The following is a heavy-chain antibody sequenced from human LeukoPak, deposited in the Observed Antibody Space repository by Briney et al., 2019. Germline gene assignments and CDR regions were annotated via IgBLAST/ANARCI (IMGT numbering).Heavy chain of an antibody. CDR3: ARSDRYFDWLTGY. D-gene: IGHD3-9*01. CDR1: GFTFSSYS. Sequence: GGSLRLSCAASGFTFSSYSMNWVRQAPGKGLEWVSYISSSSSTIYYADSVKGRFTVSRDNAKSSLYLQMNSLRAEDTAVYYCARSDRYFDWLTGYWGQGTLVTASS. J-gene: IGHJ4*02. V-gene: IGHV3-48*04. CDR2: ISSSSSTI.